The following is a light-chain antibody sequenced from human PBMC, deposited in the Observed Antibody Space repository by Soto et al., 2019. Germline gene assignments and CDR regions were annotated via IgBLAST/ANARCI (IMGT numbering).Light chain of an antibody. Sequence: DIQMTQSPASVSASVGDRVTITCQAGQYIGKYLNWYQQKPGKAPKLLIYAVSSLHSGVPSRFSGSGSGTDFTLTISSLQPEDFATYSCQHTYRTPITFCGGTKVDIK. CDR1: QYIGKY. J-gene: IGKJ4*01. V-gene: IGKV1-39*01. CDR2: AVS. CDR3: QHTYRTPIT.